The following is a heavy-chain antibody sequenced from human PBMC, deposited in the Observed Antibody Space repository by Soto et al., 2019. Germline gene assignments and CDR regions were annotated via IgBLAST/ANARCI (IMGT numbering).Heavy chain of an antibody. CDR2: IYYRGTS. V-gene: IGHV4-30-4*01. CDR3: ARVTITRGRWFDP. J-gene: IGHJ5*02. CDR1: GGSMSSGDYY. D-gene: IGHD3-16*01. Sequence: SETLSLTCTVSGGSMSSGDYYWSWIRQPPGKGLEWIGYIYYRGTSEYNPYLKSRVTISVDTSKNQFSLKLSSVTAADTAVYYCARVTITRGRWFDPWGQGTLVTVSS.